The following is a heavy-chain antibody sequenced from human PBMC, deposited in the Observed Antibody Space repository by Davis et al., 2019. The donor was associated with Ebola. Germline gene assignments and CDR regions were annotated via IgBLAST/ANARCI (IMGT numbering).Heavy chain of an antibody. Sequence: ASVKVSCKASGYTFTSYYMHWVRQAPGQGLEWMGIINPSGGSTSYAQTFQGRVTMTRDTSTSTVYMELSSLRSEDTAVYYCARDPAHYDFWSGYYTPFYGMDVWGKGTTVTVSS. V-gene: IGHV1-46*01. CDR1: GYTFTSYY. CDR3: ARDPAHYDFWSGYYTPFYGMDV. CDR2: INPSGGST. D-gene: IGHD3-3*01. J-gene: IGHJ6*04.